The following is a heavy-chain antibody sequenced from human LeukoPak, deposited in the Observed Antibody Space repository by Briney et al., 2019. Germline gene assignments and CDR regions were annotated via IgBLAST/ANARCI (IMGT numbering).Heavy chain of an antibody. CDR3: ARAVAAAAAS. CDR2: ISDDGSNK. CDR1: GFSFSTYG. J-gene: IGHJ5*02. D-gene: IGHD6-13*01. Sequence: GGSLRLSCAASGFSFSTYGVHWVRQAPGKGLEWVAYISDDGSNKYYADFVKGRFTISRDNAKNSLYLKMNSLRAEDTAVYYCARAVAAAAASWGQGTLVTVSS. V-gene: IGHV3-30*03.